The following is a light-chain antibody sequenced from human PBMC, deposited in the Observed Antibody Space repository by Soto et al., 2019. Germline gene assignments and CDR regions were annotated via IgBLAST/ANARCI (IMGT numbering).Light chain of an antibody. CDR3: ATWDDSLSGVV. Sequence: QPVLTQPPSASGTPGQRVTISCSGSSSNIGSNTVDWYQQLPKTAPKLLIYNNNQRPSGVPERFSGSKSGTSASLAISGLQSEDEADYYCATWDDSLSGVVFGGGTQLTVL. J-gene: IGLJ2*01. CDR1: SSNIGSNT. CDR2: NNN. V-gene: IGLV1-44*01.